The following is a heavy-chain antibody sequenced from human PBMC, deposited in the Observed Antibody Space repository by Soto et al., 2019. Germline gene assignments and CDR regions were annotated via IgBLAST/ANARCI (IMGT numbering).Heavy chain of an antibody. V-gene: IGHV4-59*11. CDR1: GGSISNHY. J-gene: IGHJ4*02. CDR2: IYYNGNT. D-gene: IGHD7-27*01. Sequence: QVQLQESGPGLVKPSETLSLTCTVSGGSISNHYWSWIRQPPGKGLEWIGYIYYNGNTNDNPSLKSRVTMSVDTSKNQISLRLSSVTAAETAVYYCARANWYSEYWGQGTLVTVSS. CDR3: ARANWYSEY.